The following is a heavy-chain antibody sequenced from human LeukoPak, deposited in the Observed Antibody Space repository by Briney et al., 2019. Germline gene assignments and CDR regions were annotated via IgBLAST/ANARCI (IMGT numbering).Heavy chain of an antibody. V-gene: IGHV1-2*02. J-gene: IGHJ4*02. CDR1: GYTFTGYY. Sequence: GASVKVSGKASGYTFTGYYMHWVRQAPGQGLEWMGWINPNSGGTNYAQKFQGRVTITADEPTSTAYMELSSLRSEDTAVYYCAREGSSGRAFDYWGQGTLVTVSS. CDR2: INPNSGGT. D-gene: IGHD6-19*01. CDR3: AREGSSGRAFDY.